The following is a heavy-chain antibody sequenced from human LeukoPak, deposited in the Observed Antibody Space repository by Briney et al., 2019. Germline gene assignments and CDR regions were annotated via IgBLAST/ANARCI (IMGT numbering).Heavy chain of an antibody. D-gene: IGHD6-6*01. J-gene: IGHJ6*03. CDR1: GYSFTTYW. V-gene: IGHV5-51*01. CDR2: IDPGHSPT. CDR3: ARLSDDSSRYMDV. Sequence: GEALKISCKGSGYSFTTYWIGWVRPMPGKGVEWMGIIDPGHSPTTYSPSFQAQVTTSSDKSISTAYLQWSSLKASDTAMYYCARLSDDSSRYMDVWGKGTTVTVSS.